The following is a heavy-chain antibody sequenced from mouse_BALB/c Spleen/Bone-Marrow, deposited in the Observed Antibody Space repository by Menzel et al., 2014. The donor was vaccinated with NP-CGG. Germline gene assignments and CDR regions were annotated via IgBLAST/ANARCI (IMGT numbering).Heavy chain of an antibody. Sequence: VQLKESAAELVKPGASVKLSCTASGFNIKETYMHWVKQRPEQGLEWTGRIDPANGNTKYDPKFQGKATITADTSSNTAYLQLSSLTSEDTAVYYCARWEYYAMDYWGQGTSVTVPS. D-gene: IGHD4-1*01. CDR2: IDPANGNT. J-gene: IGHJ4*01. CDR1: GFNIKETY. V-gene: IGHV14-3*02. CDR3: ARWEYYAMDY.